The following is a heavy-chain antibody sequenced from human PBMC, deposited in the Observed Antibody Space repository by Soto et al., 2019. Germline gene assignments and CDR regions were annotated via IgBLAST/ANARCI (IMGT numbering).Heavy chain of an antibody. J-gene: IGHJ3*02. Sequence: QVQLQQWGAGLLKPSETLSLTCAVYGGFVSSGSYYWSWIRQPPGKGLEWIGEMSHSGGTHFNPSLKSRVTISVDTSKNQFSPKMSSVTAADTALYYCSRVGRGTATTGVDAFGIWGPGTMVTVSS. V-gene: IGHV4-34*01. CDR3: SRVGRGTATTGVDAFGI. D-gene: IGHD1-1*01. CDR2: MSHSGGT. CDR1: GGFVSSGSYY.